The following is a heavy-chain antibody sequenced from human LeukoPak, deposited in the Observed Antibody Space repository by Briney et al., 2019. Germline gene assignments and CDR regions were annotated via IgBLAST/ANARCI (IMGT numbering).Heavy chain of an antibody. V-gene: IGHV3-33*01. CDR2: IWYDGSNK. CDR1: GFTFSSYG. CDR3: ARDRPSSGSNSRHFDY. Sequence: GGSLRLSCAASGFTFSSYGMHWVRQAPGKGLEWVAVIWYDGSNKYYADSVKGRFTISRDNSKNTLYLKMNSLRAEDTAVYYCARDRPSSGSNSRHFDYWGQGTLVTVSS. D-gene: IGHD3-10*01. J-gene: IGHJ4*02.